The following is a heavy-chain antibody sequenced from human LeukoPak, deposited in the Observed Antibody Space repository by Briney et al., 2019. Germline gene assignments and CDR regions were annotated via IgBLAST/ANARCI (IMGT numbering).Heavy chain of an antibody. CDR1: GFTFSSYS. J-gene: IGHJ4*02. V-gene: IGHV3-21*01. CDR3: ARLPRYCSGGSCYWFDY. Sequence: GGSLRLSCAASGFTFSSYSMNWVRQAPGKGLEWVSSISSSSSYIYYADSVKGRFTISRDNAKNSLYLQMNSLRAEDTAVYYCARLPRYCSGGSCYWFDYWGQGTLVTVSS. CDR2: ISSSSSYI. D-gene: IGHD2-15*01.